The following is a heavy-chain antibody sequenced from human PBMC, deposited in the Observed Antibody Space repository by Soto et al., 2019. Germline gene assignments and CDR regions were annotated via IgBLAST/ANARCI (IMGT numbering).Heavy chain of an antibody. CDR3: ARADYYYYYGMDV. J-gene: IGHJ6*02. CDR2: ISSSGSTI. CDR1: GFTFSSYE. V-gene: IGHV3-48*03. Sequence: HPGGSLRLSCAASGFTFSSYEMNWVRQAPGKGLEWVSYISSSGSTIYYADSVKGRFTISRDNAKNSLYLQMNSLRAEDTAVYYCARADYYYYYGMDVWGQGTTVTVSS.